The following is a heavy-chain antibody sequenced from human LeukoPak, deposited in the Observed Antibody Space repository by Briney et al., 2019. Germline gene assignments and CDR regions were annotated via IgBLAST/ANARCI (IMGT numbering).Heavy chain of an antibody. CDR3: ARGPRSSSGYYEFDY. J-gene: IGHJ4*02. D-gene: IGHD3-22*01. Sequence: ASVKVSCKATGYTFTGYYMHWVRQAPGQGREWMGRINPNSGGTYYAQKFQDRLTMTRDTSISTAYMELSRLTSDDTAVYYCARGPRSSSGYYEFDYWGQGTLVTVSS. CDR2: INPNSGGT. V-gene: IGHV1-2*06. CDR1: GYTFTGYY.